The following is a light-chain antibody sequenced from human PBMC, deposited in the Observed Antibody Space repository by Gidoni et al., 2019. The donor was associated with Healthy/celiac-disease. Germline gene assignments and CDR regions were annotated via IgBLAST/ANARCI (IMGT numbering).Light chain of an antibody. J-gene: IGKJ2*01. Sequence: DIQMTQSPSSLSASVGDRVTITCRASQSISSYLNWYQQKQGKAPKLLIYAASSLQSGVPSRFSGSESGTDFTLTISSLQPEDFATYYCQHSYSTPYTFXQXTKLEIK. CDR3: QHSYSTPYT. CDR1: QSISSY. CDR2: AAS. V-gene: IGKV1-39*01.